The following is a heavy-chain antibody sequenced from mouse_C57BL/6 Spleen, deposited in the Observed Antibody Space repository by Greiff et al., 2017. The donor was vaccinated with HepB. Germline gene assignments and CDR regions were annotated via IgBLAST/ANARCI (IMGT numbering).Heavy chain of an antibody. D-gene: IGHD3-2*02. CDR1: GYTFTSYW. CDR2: IDPSDSYT. V-gene: IGHV1-69*01. J-gene: IGHJ2*01. Sequence: QVHVKQPGAELVMPGASVKLSCKASGYTFTSYWMHWVKQRPGQGLEWIGEIDPSDSYTNYNQKFKGKSTLTVDKSSSTAYMQLSSLTSEDSAVYYCARGDSSGYVLDYWGQGTTLTVSS. CDR3: ARGDSSGYVLDY.